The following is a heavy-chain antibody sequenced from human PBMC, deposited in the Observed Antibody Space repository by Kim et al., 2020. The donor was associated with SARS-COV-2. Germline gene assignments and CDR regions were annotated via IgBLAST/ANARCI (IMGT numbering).Heavy chain of an antibody. V-gene: IGHV1-69*04. D-gene: IGHD1-1*01. J-gene: IGHJ5*02. Sequence: SVKVSCKASGGTFSSYAISWVRQAPGQGLEWMGRIIPILGIANYAQKFQGRVTITADKSTSTAYMELSSLRSEDTAVYYCARDVEHNWFDPWGQGTLVTVSS. CDR2: IIPILGIA. CDR1: GGTFSSYA. CDR3: ARDVEHNWFDP.